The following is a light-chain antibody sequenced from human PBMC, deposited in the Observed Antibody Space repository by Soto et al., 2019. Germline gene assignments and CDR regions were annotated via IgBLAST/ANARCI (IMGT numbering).Light chain of an antibody. J-gene: IGKJ5*01. CDR1: QRISSY. CDR2: AAS. V-gene: IGKV1-39*01. Sequence: IQMTQSPSSLSASVGDRVTITCRACQRISSYLNWSQQKPGKAPKLLIYAASSLQSGVPSRFSGSGSGKEFTLTISSLHTEDLATYYCQQSYSNPPVTFGQGTRLENK. CDR3: QQSYSNPPVT.